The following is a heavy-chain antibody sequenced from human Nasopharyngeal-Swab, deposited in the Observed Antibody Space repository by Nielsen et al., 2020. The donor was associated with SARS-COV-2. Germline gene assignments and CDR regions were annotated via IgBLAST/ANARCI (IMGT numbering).Heavy chain of an antibody. J-gene: IGHJ6*03. Sequence: GESLKISCAASGFSFSDYYMTWIRQAPGKGLEWVSYISDSGRTIYYADAVKGRFTISRDNAKNSLYLQMNSLRAEDTAVYYCARETAPRGYYYYYIDVWCRVTTVTVSS. CDR3: ARETAPRGYYYYYIDV. CDR1: GFSFSDYY. CDR2: ISDSGRTI. D-gene: IGHD3-10*01. V-gene: IGHV3-11*04.